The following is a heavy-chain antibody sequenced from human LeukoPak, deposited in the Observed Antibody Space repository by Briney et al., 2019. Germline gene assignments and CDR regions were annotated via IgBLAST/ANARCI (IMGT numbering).Heavy chain of an antibody. D-gene: IGHD6-13*01. V-gene: IGHV4-59*11. CDR3: ARVGGYPGGSSWYGSGNWFDP. CDR1: SGSISSHY. CDR2: IYYSGST. Sequence: SETLSLTCTVSSGSISSHYWSWIRQPPGKGLEWIGYIYYSGSTDYNPSLKSRVTISVDTSKNQFSLKLSSVTAADTAVYYCARVGGYPGGSSWYGSGNWFDPWGQGTLVTVSS. J-gene: IGHJ5*02.